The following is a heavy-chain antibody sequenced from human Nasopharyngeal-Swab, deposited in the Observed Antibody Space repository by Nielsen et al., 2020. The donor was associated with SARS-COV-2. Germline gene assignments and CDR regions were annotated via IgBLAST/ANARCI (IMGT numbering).Heavy chain of an antibody. CDR2: IIPIFGTA. D-gene: IGHD3/OR15-3a*01. J-gene: IGHJ3*02. V-gene: IGHV1-69*13. CDR3: ASWTGDDAFDI. CDR1: GGTFSSYA. Sequence: SVKVSCKAPGGTFSSYAISWVRQAPGQGLEWMGGIIPIFGTANYAQKFQGRVTITADESTSTAYMELSSLRSEDTAVYYCASWTGDDAFDIWGQGTMVTASS.